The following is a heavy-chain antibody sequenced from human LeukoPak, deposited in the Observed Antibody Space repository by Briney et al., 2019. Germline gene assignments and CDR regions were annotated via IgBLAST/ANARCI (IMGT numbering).Heavy chain of an antibody. Sequence: PGGSLRLSCAASGFTFSNYAMSWLRQAPGKGLEWVSAILGSGGSTYCADSVKGRFTVSSDNSKSTLYLQMNSLRAEDTALYYCAKWGDYDVLTGYYVPDYWGQGTLVTVSS. CDR1: GFTFSNYA. CDR2: ILGSGGST. CDR3: AKWGDYDVLTGYYVPDY. V-gene: IGHV3-23*01. J-gene: IGHJ4*02. D-gene: IGHD3-9*01.